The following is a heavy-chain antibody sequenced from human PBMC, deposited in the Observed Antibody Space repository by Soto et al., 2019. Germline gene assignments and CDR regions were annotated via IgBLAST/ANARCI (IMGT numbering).Heavy chain of an antibody. V-gene: IGHV3-9*01. D-gene: IGHD1-26*01. CDR3: AKDIGVGGADIFDF. CDR2: ISWNSGSV. CDR1: GFTFDDYA. J-gene: IGHJ4*02. Sequence: EVRLVESGGGLVQPGRSLRLSCAASGFTFDDYAMNWVRQAPGKGLEWGSGISWNSGSVAYADSVKGRFTVSRDNAKNSLYLQMNSLRVEDTAFYYCAKDIGVGGADIFDFRGRGTLVTVSS.